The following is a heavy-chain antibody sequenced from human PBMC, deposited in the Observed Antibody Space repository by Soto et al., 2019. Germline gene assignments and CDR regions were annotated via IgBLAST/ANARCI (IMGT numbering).Heavy chain of an antibody. CDR1: GYTFTSYD. J-gene: IGHJ6*03. CDR3: AREVATIVRYYYYYMDV. Sequence: ASVKVSCKASGYTFTSYDINWVRQATGQGLEWMGWMNPNSGNTGYAQKFQGRVTMTRNTSISTAYMELSSLRSEDTAVYYCAREVATIVRYYYYYMDVWGKGTTVTVSS. V-gene: IGHV1-8*01. CDR2: MNPNSGNT. D-gene: IGHD5-12*01.